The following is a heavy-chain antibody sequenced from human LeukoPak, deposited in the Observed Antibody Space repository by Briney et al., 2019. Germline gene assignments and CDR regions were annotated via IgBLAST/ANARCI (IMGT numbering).Heavy chain of an antibody. CDR3: ARDSVAAADTAFDY. D-gene: IGHD6-13*01. CDR2: INTNTGNP. CDR1: GYTFTSYA. J-gene: IGHJ4*02. V-gene: IGHV7-4-1*02. Sequence: GASVKVSCKASGYTFTSYAMNWVRQAPGQGLEWMGWINTNTGNPTYAQGFTGRFVFSLDTSVSTAYLQISSLKAEDTAVYYCARDSVAAADTAFDYWGQGTLVTVSS.